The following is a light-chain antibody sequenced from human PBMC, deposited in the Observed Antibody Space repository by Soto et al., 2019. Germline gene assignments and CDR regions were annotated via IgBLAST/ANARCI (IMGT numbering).Light chain of an antibody. CDR1: QSVLYSSNNKNY. V-gene: IGKV4-1*01. J-gene: IGKJ1*01. CDR3: QQYYSTPWT. CDR2: WAS. Sequence: DIVMTQSPDSLAVSLGERATINCKSSQSVLYSSNNKNYLAWYQQKPGQPPKLLIYWASTRESGVPDRFSGGESGTDSTLTISSLQAKDVAVYYCQQYYSTPWTFGQGPKVEIK.